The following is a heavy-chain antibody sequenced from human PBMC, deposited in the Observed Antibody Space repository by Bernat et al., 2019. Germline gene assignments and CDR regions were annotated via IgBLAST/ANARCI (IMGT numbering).Heavy chain of an antibody. V-gene: IGHV3-66*01. CDR3: ARGAVYQLLYAFDI. CDR1: GFTVSSNY. J-gene: IGHJ3*02. Sequence: EVQPVESGGGLVQPGGSLRLSCAASGFTVSSNYMSWVRQAPGKGLEWVSVIYSGGSTYYADSVKGRFTISRDNSKNTLYLQMNSLRAEDTAVYYCARGAVYQLLYAFDIWGQGTMVTVSS. D-gene: IGHD2-2*01. CDR2: IYSGGST.